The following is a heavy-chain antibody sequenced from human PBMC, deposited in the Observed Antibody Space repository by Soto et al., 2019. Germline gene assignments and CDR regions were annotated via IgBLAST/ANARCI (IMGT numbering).Heavy chain of an antibody. V-gene: IGHV3-74*01. CDR1: GFTFGSYW. CDR3: ARDNWGSLDN. J-gene: IGHJ4*02. D-gene: IGHD7-27*01. Sequence: GGSLRLSCAASGFTFGSYWMTWVRQDPVNGLVWVAHMNRDATIVVYGDSVKGRFTFSRDNAKNTVYLQMDSLTVEDTGVYYCARDNWGSLDNWGQGTLVTVSS. CDR2: MNRDATIV.